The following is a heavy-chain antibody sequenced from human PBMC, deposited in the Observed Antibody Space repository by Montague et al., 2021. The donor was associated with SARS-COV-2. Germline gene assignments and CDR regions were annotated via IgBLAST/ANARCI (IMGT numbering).Heavy chain of an antibody. CDR1: GFSFSSYG. Sequence: SLRLSCAASGFSFSSYGLNWVRQAPGKGLEWVAVIWYGGSNKQYADSVKGRFTISRDNSKNTLYLQMNSLRAEDTALYYCARDSFSSCTGSSCYMGGMDVWGQGTMVTVSS. CDR3: ARDSFSSCTGSSCYMGGMDV. V-gene: IGHV3-33*01. CDR2: IWYGGSNK. J-gene: IGHJ6*02. D-gene: IGHD2-2*02.